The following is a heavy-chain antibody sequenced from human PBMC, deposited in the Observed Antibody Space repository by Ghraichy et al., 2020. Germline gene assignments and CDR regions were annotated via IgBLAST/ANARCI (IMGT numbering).Heavy chain of an antibody. CDR2: ISAYNGNT. D-gene: IGHD2-2*01. V-gene: IGHV1-18*01. J-gene: IGHJ4*02. Sequence: ASVKVSCKASGYTFTSYGISWVRQAPGQGLEWMGWISAYNGNTNYAQKLQGRVTMTTDTSTSTAYMELMSLRSDDTAVYYCARSEGVIKYQPLPFDYWGQGTLVTVSS. CDR1: GYTFTSYG. CDR3: ARSEGVIKYQPLPFDY.